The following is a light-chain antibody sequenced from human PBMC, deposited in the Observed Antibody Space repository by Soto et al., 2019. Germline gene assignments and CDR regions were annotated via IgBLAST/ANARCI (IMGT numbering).Light chain of an antibody. CDR1: QSLSSSS. Sequence: IVVTKSPGTLSISPGERATLSCRASQSLSSSSLAWYQQKPGQAPRLLISGASSRAADIPDRFSGSGSGTDFTLTINILEPEDFAVYYCPHYDCSPQTFGQGTKLDIK. V-gene: IGKV3-20*01. CDR2: GAS. CDR3: PHYDCSPQT. J-gene: IGKJ1*01.